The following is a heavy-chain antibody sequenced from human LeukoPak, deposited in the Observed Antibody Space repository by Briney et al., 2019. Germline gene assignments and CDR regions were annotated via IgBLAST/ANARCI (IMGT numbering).Heavy chain of an antibody. J-gene: IGHJ3*02. CDR3: ARDPNGDYIGTFDM. CDR1: EFTFSTYG. D-gene: IGHD4-17*01. Sequence: GGSLRLSCAASEFTFSTYGMSWVRQAPGRGLEWVSSISGSGGSTQYADSVQGRFAISRDNSKNVLYLQMNSLRAEDTAVYFCARDPNGDYIGTFDMWGRGTMVSVSS. CDR2: ISGSGGST. V-gene: IGHV3-23*01.